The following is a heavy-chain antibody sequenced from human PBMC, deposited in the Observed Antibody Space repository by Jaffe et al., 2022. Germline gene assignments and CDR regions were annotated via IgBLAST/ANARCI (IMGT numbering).Heavy chain of an antibody. Sequence: EVHLVESGGGLVQPGGSLRLSCAASGFTFSTYEMNWVRQAPGKGLEWVSYISSSGSAIYYADSVKGRFTISRDNAKNSLYLQMNSLRAEDTAVYYCARGDLWFGDQGNSPHWGQGTLVTVSS. D-gene: IGHD3-10*01. J-gene: IGHJ1*01. CDR2: ISSSGSAI. CDR1: GFTFSTYE. V-gene: IGHV3-48*03. CDR3: ARGDLWFGDQGNSPH.